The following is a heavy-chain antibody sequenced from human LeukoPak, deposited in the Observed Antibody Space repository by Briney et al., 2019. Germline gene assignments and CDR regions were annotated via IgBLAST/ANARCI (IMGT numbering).Heavy chain of an antibody. CDR1: GFTFSDYS. V-gene: IGHV3-21*01. Sequence: GGSLRLSCAASGFTFSDYSMNWVRQAPGKGLEWVASISTVSTYTFYAESLKGRISISRDNAKNSLILQMSSLRADDTAVYYCARDGSGFYYYYYMDVWGKGTTVTVSS. D-gene: IGHD6-25*01. CDR3: ARDGSGFYYYYYMDV. J-gene: IGHJ6*03. CDR2: ISTVSTYT.